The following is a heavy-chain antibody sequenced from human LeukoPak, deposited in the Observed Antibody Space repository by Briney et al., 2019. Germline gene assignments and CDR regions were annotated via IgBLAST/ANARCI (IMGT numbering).Heavy chain of an antibody. CDR3: ARYYYDSRGCYYYYFDY. J-gene: IGHJ4*02. V-gene: IGHV6-1*01. Sequence: SQTLSLTCAISGDSVSSNSAVWNWIRQSPSRGLEWLGRTYYRSKWSNDYAVSVKSRITINPDTSRNQFSLQLNSVTPEDTAVYYCARYYYDSRGCYYYYFDYWGQGTLVTVSS. D-gene: IGHD3-22*01. CDR1: GDSVSSNSAV. CDR2: TYYRSKWSN.